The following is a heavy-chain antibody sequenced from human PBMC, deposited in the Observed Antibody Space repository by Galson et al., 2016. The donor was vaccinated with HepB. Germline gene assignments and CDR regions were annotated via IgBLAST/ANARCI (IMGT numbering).Heavy chain of an antibody. CDR1: GGSFSSYA. Sequence: SVKVSCKASGGSFSSYAISWVRQAPGQGLQWMGGIIPIFGTANYAQKFQGRVTITADKSTSTAYMELSSLRSEDTAVYYCAREGSGLTFDYWGQGTLVTASS. CDR3: AREGSGLTFDY. V-gene: IGHV1-69*06. J-gene: IGHJ4*02. CDR2: IIPIFGTA. D-gene: IGHD1-14*01.